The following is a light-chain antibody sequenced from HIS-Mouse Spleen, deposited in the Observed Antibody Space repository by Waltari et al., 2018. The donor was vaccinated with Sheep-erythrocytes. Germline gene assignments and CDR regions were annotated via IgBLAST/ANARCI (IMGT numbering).Light chain of an antibody. CDR3: CSYAGSYNHV. Sequence: QSALTHPRSVSGSPGQSVTISCTGTSSDVGCYHYVPWYQQHPGKAPKLMIYDVSKRPSGVPDRFSGSKSGNTASLTISGLQAEDEADYYCCSYAGSYNHVFATGTKVTVL. CDR1: SSDVGCYHY. CDR2: DVS. V-gene: IGLV2-11*01. J-gene: IGLJ1*01.